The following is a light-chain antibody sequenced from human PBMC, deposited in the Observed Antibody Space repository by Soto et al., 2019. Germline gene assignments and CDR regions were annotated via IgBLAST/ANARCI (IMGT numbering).Light chain of an antibody. Sequence: QPAPLSWAHGQSSTLTFPGNSRDVGGYNYVSWYQQHPGKAPKLMISDVSNRPSGVSNRFSGSKSGNTASLTISGLQTEDEADYYCSSYTTSSTYVFGTGTKVTVL. J-gene: IGLJ1*01. CDR3: SSYTTSSTYV. CDR1: SRDVGGYNY. CDR2: DVS. V-gene: IGLV2-14*01.